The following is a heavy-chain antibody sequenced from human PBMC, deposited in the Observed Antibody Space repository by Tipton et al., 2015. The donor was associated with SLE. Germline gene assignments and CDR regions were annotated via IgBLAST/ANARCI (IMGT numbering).Heavy chain of an antibody. V-gene: IGHV4-61*01. Sequence: LRLSCTVSGGSISSSSYYLGWIRQPPGKGLEWIGYIYYSGSTNYNPSLKSRVTISVDTSKNQFSLKLSSVTAADTAVYYCAREGGNSSGWLVYWGQGTLVTVSS. D-gene: IGHD6-19*01. CDR3: AREGGNSSGWLVY. CDR1: GGSISSSSYY. J-gene: IGHJ4*02. CDR2: IYYSGST.